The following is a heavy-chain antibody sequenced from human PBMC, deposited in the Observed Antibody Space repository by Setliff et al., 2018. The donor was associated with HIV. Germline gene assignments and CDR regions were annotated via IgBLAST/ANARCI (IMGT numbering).Heavy chain of an antibody. D-gene: IGHD5-18*01. V-gene: IGHV3-7*03. CDR3: ASSGYNYGGYYMDV. Sequence: GESLKISCAASGFTFSSCWVTWVRQGPGKGPEWVANIKQDGSEKYYVDSVKGRFTISRDNGKNSLYLQMNSLRAEDTAVYYCASSGYNYGGYYMDVWGKGTTVTVSS. CDR1: GFTFSSCW. J-gene: IGHJ6*03. CDR2: IKQDGSEK.